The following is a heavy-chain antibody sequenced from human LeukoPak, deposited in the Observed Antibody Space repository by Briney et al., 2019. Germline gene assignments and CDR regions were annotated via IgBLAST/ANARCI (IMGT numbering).Heavy chain of an antibody. V-gene: IGHV1-69*05. J-gene: IGHJ3*02. CDR2: IIPIFGTA. Sequence: SVKVSCKASGGTFSSYAISWVRQAPGQGLEWMGGIIPIFGTANYAQKFQGRVTITTDESTSTAYMELSSLRSEDTAVYYCARGRRIQLWPTAFDIWGQGTIVTVSS. D-gene: IGHD5-18*01. CDR1: GGTFSSYA. CDR3: ARGRRIQLWPTAFDI.